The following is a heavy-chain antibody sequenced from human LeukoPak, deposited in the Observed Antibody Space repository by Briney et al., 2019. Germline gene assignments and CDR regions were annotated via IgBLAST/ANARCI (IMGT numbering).Heavy chain of an antibody. CDR3: ARDRGYFYDQLDY. V-gene: IGHV3-48*02. CDR2: ISVSGGVR. CDR1: GYPFSSYS. J-gene: IGHJ4*02. D-gene: IGHD2/OR15-2a*01. Sequence: PRGSLRLSCVASGYPFSSYSMNWIRQAPGKGLEWVSYISVSGGVRSYADSVKGRFTISRDDARNSLYLQMNSLNDEDTAVYYCARDRGYFYDQLDYWGQGTLVTVSS.